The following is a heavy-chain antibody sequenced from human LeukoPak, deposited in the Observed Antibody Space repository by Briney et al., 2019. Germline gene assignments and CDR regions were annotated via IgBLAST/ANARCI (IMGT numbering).Heavy chain of an antibody. CDR3: ASLPGYYGSGSYKDY. CDR2: ISYDGSNK. J-gene: IGHJ4*02. CDR1: GFTFSSYA. D-gene: IGHD3-10*01. V-gene: IGHV3-30*04. Sequence: GGSLRLSCAASGFTFSSYAMHWVRQAPGKGLEWVAVISYDGSNKYYADSVKGRFTISRDNSKNTLYLQMNSLRAEDTAVYYCASLPGYYGSGSYKDYWGQGTLVTVSS.